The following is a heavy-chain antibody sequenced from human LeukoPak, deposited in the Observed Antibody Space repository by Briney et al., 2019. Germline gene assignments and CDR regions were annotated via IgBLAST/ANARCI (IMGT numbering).Heavy chain of an antibody. V-gene: IGHV1-46*01. CDR2: INPSGGST. CDR1: GYTFTSYY. Sequence: ASVKVSCKASGYTFTSYYMHWVRQAPGQGLEWMGIINPSGGSTSYAQKFQGRVTMTRDTSISTAYMELSRLRSDDTAVYYCARDPSGSYYDYYFDYWGQGTLVTVSS. J-gene: IGHJ4*02. CDR3: ARDPSGSYYDYYFDY. D-gene: IGHD3-10*01.